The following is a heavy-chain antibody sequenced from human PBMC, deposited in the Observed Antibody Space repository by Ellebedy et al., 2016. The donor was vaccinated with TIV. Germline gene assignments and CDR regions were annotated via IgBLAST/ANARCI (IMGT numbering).Heavy chain of an antibody. D-gene: IGHD6-19*01. CDR3: ARDLAQYSSGWGY. CDR1: GYTFTSYA. CDR2: INAGNGNT. V-gene: IGHV1-3*01. Sequence: ASVKVSCKASGYTFTSYAMHWVRQAPGQRLEWMGWINAGNGNTKYSQKFQGRVTITRDTSASTAYMELSSLRSEDTAVYFCARDLAQYSSGWGYWGQGTLVTVSS. J-gene: IGHJ4*02.